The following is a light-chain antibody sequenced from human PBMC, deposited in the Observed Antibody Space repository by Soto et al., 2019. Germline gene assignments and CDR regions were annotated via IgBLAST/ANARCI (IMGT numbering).Light chain of an antibody. CDR2: EVS. V-gene: IGLV2-8*01. J-gene: IGLJ1*01. Sequence: QSVLTQPPSASGSPGQSVTISCTGTSSDVGGYNYVSWYQQHPGKAPKLMIYEVSKRPSGVSVRFSGSKSGNTASLTVSGIQAEEVADYYCCSYAGRSNYVFGTWTKAKVL. CDR3: CSYAGRSNYV. CDR1: SSDVGGYNY.